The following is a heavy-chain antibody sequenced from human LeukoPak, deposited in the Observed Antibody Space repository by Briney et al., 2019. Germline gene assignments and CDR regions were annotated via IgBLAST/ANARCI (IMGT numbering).Heavy chain of an antibody. CDR3: ARQVGGYSGPPPTVDY. D-gene: IGHD5-12*01. CDR1: GGSISSDSYY. V-gene: IGHV4-39*01. J-gene: IGHJ4*02. CDR2: IYYSGST. Sequence: PSETLSLTRTVSGGSISSDSYYWGWIRQPPGKGLEWIGSIYYSGSTYYNPSLKSRVTISVDTSKNQFSQKLSSLTAADTAVYYCARQVGGYSGPPPTVDYWGQGTLVTVSS.